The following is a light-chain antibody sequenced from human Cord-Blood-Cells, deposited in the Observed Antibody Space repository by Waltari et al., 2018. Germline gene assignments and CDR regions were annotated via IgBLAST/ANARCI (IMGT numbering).Light chain of an antibody. CDR3: QQRSNWPYT. V-gene: IGKV3-11*01. CDR1: QGVSSY. J-gene: IGKJ2*01. Sequence: EIVLTQSPATLSFSPGERATLSCRASQGVSSYLAWYQQKPGQAPRLLIYDASNRATGIPARFSGSGSGTDFTLTISSLEPEDFAVYYCQQRSNWPYTFGQGTKLEIK. CDR2: DAS.